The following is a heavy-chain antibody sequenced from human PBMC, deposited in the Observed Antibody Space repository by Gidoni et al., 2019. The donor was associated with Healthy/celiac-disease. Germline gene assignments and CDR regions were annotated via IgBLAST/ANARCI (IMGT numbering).Heavy chain of an antibody. CDR1: GFTFSSYG. V-gene: IGHV3-30*02. D-gene: IGHD3-10*01. CDR2: IRYDGSNT. Sequence: QVQLVESGGGVVQPGGSLRLSCAASGFTFSSYGMHWVRQAPGKGLEWVAFIRYDGSNTYYADAVKGRFTISRDNSKNTLYLQMNSLRAEDTAVYYCAKGLLWFGGKYYYYYGMDVWGQGTTVTVSS. CDR3: AKGLLWFGGKYYYYYGMDV. J-gene: IGHJ6*02.